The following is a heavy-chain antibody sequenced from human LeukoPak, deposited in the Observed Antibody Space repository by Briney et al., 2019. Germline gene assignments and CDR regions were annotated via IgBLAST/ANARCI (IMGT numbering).Heavy chain of an antibody. CDR1: AGSISSSYYH. Sequence: PSETLSLTCSVPAGSISSSYYHWAWIRQPPGKGLEWIGNIYYTGSTYYNPSLKSRVTISIDRSENQFSLKMSSVTAADMAVYYCARLWAYDSRCHYPRDFWGQGSVVSVSS. CDR3: ARLWAYDSRCHYPRDF. CDR2: IYYTGST. D-gene: IGHD3-22*01. V-gene: IGHV4-39*01. J-gene: IGHJ4*02.